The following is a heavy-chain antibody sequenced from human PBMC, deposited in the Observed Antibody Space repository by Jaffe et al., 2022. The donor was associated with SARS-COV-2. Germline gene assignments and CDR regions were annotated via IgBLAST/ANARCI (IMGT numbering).Heavy chain of an antibody. D-gene: IGHD6-19*01. Sequence: QVQLVESGGGVVQPGRSLRLSCAASGFTFSSYGMYWVRQAPGKGLEWVAFISYDGSNKYYADSVKGRFTISRDNSNTLYLQMNSLRAEDTAVYYCAKPGVLWDSSGWFDYWGQGTLVTVSS. V-gene: IGHV3-30*18. CDR2: ISYDGSNK. CDR3: AKPGVLWDSSGWFDY. CDR1: GFTFSSYG. J-gene: IGHJ5*01.